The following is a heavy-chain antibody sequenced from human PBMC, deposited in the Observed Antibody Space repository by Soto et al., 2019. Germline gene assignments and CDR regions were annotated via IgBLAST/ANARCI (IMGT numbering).Heavy chain of an antibody. Sequence: PSETLSLTCTVSGGSISSGDYYWSWIRQPPGKGLEWTGYIYYSGSTYYNPSLKSRVTISVDTSKNQFSLKLSSVTAADTAVYYCARVYSGYDQINWGQGTLVTVSS. CDR3: ARVYSGYDQIN. CDR2: IYYSGST. V-gene: IGHV4-30-4*01. J-gene: IGHJ4*02. CDR1: GGSISSGDYY. D-gene: IGHD5-12*01.